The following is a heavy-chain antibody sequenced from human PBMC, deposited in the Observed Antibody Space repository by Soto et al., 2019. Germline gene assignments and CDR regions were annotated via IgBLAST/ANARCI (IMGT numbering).Heavy chain of an antibody. V-gene: IGHV3-33*01. CDR1: GFTFSTYG. Sequence: QVQLVESGGGVVQPGRSLRLSCAVSGFTFSTYGIHWVRQAPGKGLEWVAVIWYDGSEKYYADSVKGPFTISRDNSKNTVYLQMNSLRAEDTAIYYCARWMTVLDYWGQGTLVTVSS. CDR2: IWYDGSEK. D-gene: IGHD5-12*01. J-gene: IGHJ4*02. CDR3: ARWMTVLDY.